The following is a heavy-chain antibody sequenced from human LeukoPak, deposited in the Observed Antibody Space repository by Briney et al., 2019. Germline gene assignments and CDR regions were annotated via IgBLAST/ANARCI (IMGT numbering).Heavy chain of an antibody. V-gene: IGHV4-39*07. J-gene: IGHJ4*02. CDR2: LFYSGYT. Sequence: PSETLSLTCTVSGGSISSTPYYWGWIRQPPGKGLEWIGSLFYSGYTYYNPSLKSRVTISVDTSNNQVSLKLSSVTAADTAVYYCARLGVDMVRGVIIFDYWGQGTLVTVSS. CDR3: ARLGVDMVRGVIIFDY. CDR1: GGSISSTPYY. D-gene: IGHD3-10*01.